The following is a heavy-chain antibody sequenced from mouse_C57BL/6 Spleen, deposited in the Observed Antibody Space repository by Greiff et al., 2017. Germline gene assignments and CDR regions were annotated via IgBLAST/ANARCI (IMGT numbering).Heavy chain of an antibody. CDR2: IDPSDSYT. CDR1: GYTFTSYW. CDR3: ARGPWVVATEGGYYAMDY. V-gene: IGHV1-69*01. J-gene: IGHJ4*01. Sequence: QVQLQQPGAELVMPGASVKLSCKASGYTFTSYWMHWVKQRPGQGLEWIGEIDPSDSYTNYNQKFKGKSTLTVDKSSSTAYMQLSSLTSEDSAVYYCARGPWVVATEGGYYAMDYWGQGTSVTVSS. D-gene: IGHD1-1*01.